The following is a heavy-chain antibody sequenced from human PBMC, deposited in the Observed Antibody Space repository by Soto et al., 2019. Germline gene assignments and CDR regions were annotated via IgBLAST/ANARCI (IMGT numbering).Heavy chain of an antibody. V-gene: IGHV3-73*01. Sequence: GGSLRLSCAASGFTFSGSAIHWVRQASGKGLEWVGRIRSKANSYATAYAASVKGRFTISRDDSKNTAYLQMNSLKTEDTAVYYCIAHRPEISSVDYWGQGTLVTVSS. CDR1: GFTFSGSA. CDR2: IRSKANSYAT. D-gene: IGHD6-6*01. J-gene: IGHJ4*02. CDR3: IAHRPEISSVDY.